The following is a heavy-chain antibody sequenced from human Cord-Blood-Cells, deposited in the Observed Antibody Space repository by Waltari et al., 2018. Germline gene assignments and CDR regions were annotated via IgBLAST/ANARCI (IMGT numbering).Heavy chain of an antibody. V-gene: IGHV4-34*01. Sequence: QVQLQQWGAGLLKPSETLSLTCAVYGGSFSGYYWSWIRQPPGKGLEWIGEINLSGSPTNNPPLKSRFTISVDTSKNQFSLKLSSVTAADTAVYYCARVIYGSGSYSDWFDPWGQGTLVTVSS. D-gene: IGHD3-10*01. CDR1: GGSFSGYY. CDR2: INLSGSP. CDR3: ARVIYGSGSYSDWFDP. J-gene: IGHJ5*02.